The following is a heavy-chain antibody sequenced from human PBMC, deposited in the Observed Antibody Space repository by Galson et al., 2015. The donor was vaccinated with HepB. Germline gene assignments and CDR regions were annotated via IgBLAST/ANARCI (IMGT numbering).Heavy chain of an antibody. V-gene: IGHV3-20*04. CDR3: ARDETTMARGVIHKWYSGY. CDR2: INWNGGDT. D-gene: IGHD3-10*01. J-gene: IGHJ4*02. CDR1: GFILDDYD. Sequence: SLRLSCAATGFILDDYDMSWVRQVPGKGLEWVSGINWNGGDTDYADSVKGRFTISRDNAENSLYLQMNSLRAEDTALYYCARDETTMARGVIHKWYSGYWGQGILVTVSS.